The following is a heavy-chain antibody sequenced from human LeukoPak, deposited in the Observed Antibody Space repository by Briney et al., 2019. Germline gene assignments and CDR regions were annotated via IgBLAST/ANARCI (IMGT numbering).Heavy chain of an antibody. J-gene: IGHJ6*02. CDR2: ISAYNGNT. D-gene: IGHD3-16*02. CDR3: ARAFLGGYPYYYYYGMDV. CDR1: GYSFTIYG. Sequence: GASVKVSCKTSGYSFTIYGVSWVRQAPAQGLEWMGWISAYNGNTNYAQKFRGRVTMTRNTSISTAYMELSSLRSEDTAVYYCARAFLGGYPYYYYYGMDVWGQGTTVTVSS. V-gene: IGHV1-18*01.